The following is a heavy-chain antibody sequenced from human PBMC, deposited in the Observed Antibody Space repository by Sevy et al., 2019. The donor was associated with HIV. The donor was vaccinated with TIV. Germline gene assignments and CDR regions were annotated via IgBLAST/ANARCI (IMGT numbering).Heavy chain of an antibody. D-gene: IGHD6-13*01. CDR3: ASELMSSSWVADY. CDR1: GFTFSSYS. V-gene: IGHV3-21*01. Sequence: GGSLRLSCAASGFTFSSYSVNWVRLAPGKGLEWISSISSSSSYIYYADSVKGRFTISRDNAKNSLYLQMNSLRAEDTAVYYCASELMSSSWVADYWGQGTLVTVSS. J-gene: IGHJ4*02. CDR2: ISSSSSYI.